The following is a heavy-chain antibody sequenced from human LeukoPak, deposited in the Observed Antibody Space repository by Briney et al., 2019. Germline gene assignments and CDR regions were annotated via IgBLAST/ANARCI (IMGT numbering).Heavy chain of an antibody. J-gene: IGHJ6*03. CDR3: ARDTWFGNYYLDV. CDR1: GYIFTAYY. CDR2: IHPKSGDT. D-gene: IGHD3-10*01. Sequence: GASVKVSCKASGYIFTAYYVHWVRQAPGQGLEWMGWIHPKSGDTNFAQGFQGRVTLTSDTTLNTIYVELSGLRSDDTAIYYCARDTWFGNYYLDVWGSGTTVTVSS. V-gene: IGHV1-2*02.